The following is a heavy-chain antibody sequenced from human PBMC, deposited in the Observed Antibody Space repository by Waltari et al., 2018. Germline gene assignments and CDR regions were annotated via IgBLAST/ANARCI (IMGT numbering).Heavy chain of an antibody. Sequence: EVLLSESGGRLVQPGGSLTLSCVASGFTFSSYSMSWVRQAPGKGLGGVSGVSGNGGGTDYADSVKGRFTLSRDNSKNILYLQMNSLRAEDTAIYYCAKDRIAGGQLGSRFDYWGQGTLVTVSS. CDR2: VSGNGGGT. CDR3: AKDRIAGGQLGSRFDY. CDR1: GFTFSSYS. J-gene: IGHJ4*02. D-gene: IGHD6-6*01. V-gene: IGHV3-23*01.